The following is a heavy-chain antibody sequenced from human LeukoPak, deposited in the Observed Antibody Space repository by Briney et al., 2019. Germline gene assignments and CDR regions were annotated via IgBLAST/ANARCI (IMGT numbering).Heavy chain of an antibody. CDR1: GFTFSSYA. D-gene: IGHD3-10*01. J-gene: IGHJ4*02. CDR2: ISYDGSNK. CDR3: ARAWFGELSLSACDY. V-gene: IGHV3-30-3*01. Sequence: GGSLRLSCAASGFTFSSYAMHWVRQAPGKGLGWVAVISYDGSNKYYADSVKGRFTISRDNSKNTLYLQMNSLRAEDTAVYYCARAWFGELSLSACDYWGQGTLVTVSS.